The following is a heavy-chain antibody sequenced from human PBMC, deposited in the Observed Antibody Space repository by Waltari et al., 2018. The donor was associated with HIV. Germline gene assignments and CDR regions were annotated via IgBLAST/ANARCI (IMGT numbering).Heavy chain of an antibody. CDR3: ARDHTVYSSSSTPNWFDP. CDR2: IIPIFGTA. Sequence: QVQLVQSGAEVKKPGSSVKVSCKASGGTFSSSAISWVRQAPGQGLEWMGGIIPIFGTANYAQKFQGRVTITADESTSTAYMELSSLRSEDTAVYYCARDHTVYSSSSTPNWFDPWGQGTLVTVSS. D-gene: IGHD6-6*01. V-gene: IGHV1-69*12. CDR1: GGTFSSSA. J-gene: IGHJ5*02.